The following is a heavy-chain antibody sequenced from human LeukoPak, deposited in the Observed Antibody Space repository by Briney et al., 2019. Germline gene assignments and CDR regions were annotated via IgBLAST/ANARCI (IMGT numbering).Heavy chain of an antibody. Sequence: RASVKVSCKASGGTFSSYAISWVRQAPGQGLEWMGGINPNSGGTNYAQKFQGRVTMTRDTSISTAYMELSRLRSDDTAVYYCARDEGATPEDYWGQGTLVTVSS. J-gene: IGHJ4*02. CDR2: INPNSGGT. CDR3: ARDEGATPEDY. D-gene: IGHD1-26*01. CDR1: GGTFSSYA. V-gene: IGHV1-2*02.